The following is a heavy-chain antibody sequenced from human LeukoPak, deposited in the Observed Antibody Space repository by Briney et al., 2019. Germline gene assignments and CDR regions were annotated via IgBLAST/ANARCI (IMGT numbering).Heavy chain of an antibody. CDR3: ARQRRYSSGWFDWFDP. CDR1: GGSISSSTYY. J-gene: IGHJ5*02. CDR2: IYYSGKT. Sequence: SETLSLTCSVSGGSISSSTYYWGWIRQPPGKGLEWIGSIYYSGKTYYNPSLKSRVTISVDTPKNQFSLKLSSVTAADTTVYYCARQRRYSSGWFDWFDPWGQGTLVTVSS. V-gene: IGHV4-39*01. D-gene: IGHD6-19*01.